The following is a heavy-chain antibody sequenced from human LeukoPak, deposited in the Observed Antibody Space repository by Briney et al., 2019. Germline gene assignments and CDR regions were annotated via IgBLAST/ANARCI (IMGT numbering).Heavy chain of an antibody. D-gene: IGHD5-12*01. V-gene: IGHV3-48*03. CDR2: IGGSGSPR. CDR3: ARGGYSGYESAVAY. J-gene: IGHJ4*02. CDR1: GFTFSSYE. Sequence: GGSLRLSCAASGFTFSSYEMNWVRQAPGKGLEWISYIGGSGSPRYYADSVKGRFTISRDNAKNSLYLQMNSLRAEDTAVYYCARGGYSGYESAVAYWGQGTLVTVLS.